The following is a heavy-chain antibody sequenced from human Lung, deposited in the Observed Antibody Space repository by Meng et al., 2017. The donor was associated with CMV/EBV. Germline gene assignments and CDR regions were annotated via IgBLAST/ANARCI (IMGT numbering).Heavy chain of an antibody. Sequence: SVXVSXXASQYTFIDHHMHWVRQAPGQGLEWMGWINPQSGDTKYAQKFQGRVTLSRDTSVSTAYMDLSRLRSYDTAVYYCARGSIIRRDYHHPCLDVWGQGTTVTVSS. CDR1: QYTFIDHH. CDR3: ARGSIIRRDYHHPCLDV. J-gene: IGHJ6*02. CDR2: INPQSGDT. D-gene: IGHD1-14*01. V-gene: IGHV1-2*02.